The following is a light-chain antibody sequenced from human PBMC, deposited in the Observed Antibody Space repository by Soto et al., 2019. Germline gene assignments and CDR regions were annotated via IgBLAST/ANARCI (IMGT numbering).Light chain of an antibody. V-gene: IGKV1-39*01. CDR1: QSISSY. J-gene: IGKJ5*01. CDR3: KQLFDSPIT. CDR2: AAS. Sequence: DIQMTQSPSSLSASVGDKVTITCRASQSISSYLNWYQQKPGKAPKLLIYAASSLQSGVPSRFSATVSGTEFSLTITSLQPEDFATYYCKQLFDSPITFGQGTRLEIK.